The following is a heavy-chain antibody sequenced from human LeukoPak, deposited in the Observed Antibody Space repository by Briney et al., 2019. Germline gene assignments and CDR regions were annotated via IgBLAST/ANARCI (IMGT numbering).Heavy chain of an antibody. D-gene: IGHD2-2*01. V-gene: IGHV3-23*01. CDR2: VSGDGVRT. CDR1: GFIFSNYA. CDR3: AKEQDNQLLLSHFDY. J-gene: IGHJ4*02. Sequence: GGSLRLSCTGFIFSNYAVSWVRQAPGKGLEWVSAVSGDGVRTFYADSVKDRFTISRDNSMSTVSLQMNSLRAEDTAVYYCAKEQDNQLLLSHFDYWGQGILVTVSS.